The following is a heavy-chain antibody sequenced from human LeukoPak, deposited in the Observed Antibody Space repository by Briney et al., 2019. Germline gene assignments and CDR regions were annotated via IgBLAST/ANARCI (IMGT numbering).Heavy chain of an antibody. Sequence: SVKVSCKASGGTFSSYAISWVRQAPGQGLEWMGGIIPIFGTANYAQKFQGRVTITADESTSTAYMELSSLRSEDTAVYYCASTSPDFWSGYLKYYFDYWGQGTLVTVSS. J-gene: IGHJ4*02. CDR2: IIPIFGTA. CDR3: ASTSPDFWSGYLKYYFDY. CDR1: GGTFSSYA. V-gene: IGHV1-69*13. D-gene: IGHD3-3*01.